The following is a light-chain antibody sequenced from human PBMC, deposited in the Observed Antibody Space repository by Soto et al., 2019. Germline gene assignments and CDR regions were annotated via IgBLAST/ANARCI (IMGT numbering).Light chain of an antibody. J-gene: IGKJ1*01. CDR3: QQRSNWPRT. CDR1: QSVRCSY. CDR2: DAS. Sequence: EIVLTQSPGTLSLSPGERATLSCRPSQSVRCSYLAWYQQKPGQAPRLLIYDASNRATGIPARFSGSGSGTDFTLTISSLEPEDFAVYYCQQRSNWPRTFGQGTKVDIK. V-gene: IGKV3-11*01.